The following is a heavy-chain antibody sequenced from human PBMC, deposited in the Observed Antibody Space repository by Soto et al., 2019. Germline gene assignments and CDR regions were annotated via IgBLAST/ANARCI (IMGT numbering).Heavy chain of an antibody. Sequence: GGSLRLSCAASGFTFSSYAMSWVRQAPGKGLEWVSAISGSGGSTYYADSVNGRVTISRDNSKNTLYLQMNRLRAEDTAVYYWAKGGPVPHYDILSGYGGALDIWGQGTMVTVSS. D-gene: IGHD3-9*01. V-gene: IGHV3-23*01. CDR2: ISGSGGST. CDR1: GFTFSSYA. CDR3: AKGGPVPHYDILSGYGGALDI. J-gene: IGHJ3*02.